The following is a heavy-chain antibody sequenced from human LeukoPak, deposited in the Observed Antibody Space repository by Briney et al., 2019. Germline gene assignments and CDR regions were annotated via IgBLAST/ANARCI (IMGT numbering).Heavy chain of an antibody. CDR2: INAGNVKT. V-gene: IGHV1-3*01. D-gene: IGHD3-22*01. CDR3: ARGYLAYYYDSSGPTSPFDY. Sequence: ASVKVSFKSSGYTFTIYDMHWVRQATGQRLEWMGWINAGNVKTKYSQKFKGRVTITRDTSASTAYMEMSSLRSEDTAVYYCARGYLAYYYDSSGPTSPFDYWGQGTLVTVSS. J-gene: IGHJ4*02. CDR1: GYTFTIYD.